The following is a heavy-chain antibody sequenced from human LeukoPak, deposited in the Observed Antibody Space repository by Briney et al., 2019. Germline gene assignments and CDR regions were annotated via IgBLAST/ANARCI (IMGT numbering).Heavy chain of an antibody. D-gene: IGHD1-26*01. CDR2: IYSGGST. J-gene: IGHJ6*03. Sequence: GGSLRLSCAASGFTVSSNYMSWVRQAPGKGLEWVSVIYSGGSTYYADSVKGRFTISRDNAKNSLYLQMNSLRAEDTAVYYCARDPYSGSYSDYYYYYMDVWGKGTTVTVSS. CDR3: ARDPYSGSYSDYYYYYMDV. V-gene: IGHV3-53*01. CDR1: GFTVSSNY.